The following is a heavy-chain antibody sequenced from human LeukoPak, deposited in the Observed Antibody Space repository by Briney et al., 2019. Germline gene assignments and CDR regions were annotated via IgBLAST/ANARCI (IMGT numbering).Heavy chain of an antibody. CDR2: INPSGGST. CDR1: GYTFINYG. Sequence: GASVKVSCKASGYTFINYGVGWVRQAPGQGLEWMGIINPSGGSTSYAQKFQGRVTMTRDTSTSTVYMELSSLRSEDTAVYYCARWGYYYDSSGDDAFDIWGQGTMVTVSS. J-gene: IGHJ3*02. V-gene: IGHV1-46*01. CDR3: ARWGYYYDSSGDDAFDI. D-gene: IGHD3-22*01.